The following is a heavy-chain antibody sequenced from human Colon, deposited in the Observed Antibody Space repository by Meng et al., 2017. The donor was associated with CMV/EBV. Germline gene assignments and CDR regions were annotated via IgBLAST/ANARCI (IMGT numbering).Heavy chain of an antibody. CDR2: ISSSGRTI. D-gene: IGHD6-13*01. J-gene: IGHJ5*02. CDR3: VRTPAAATGWFDP. V-gene: IGHV3-11*01. Sequence: GGCLRLSCAASRFSFTDYSMSWVRQAPGKGLGWISYISSSGRTIYYADSVRGRFTISRENARKSLFLQMNPLRADDTAVYYCVRTPAAATGWFDPWGQGTLVTVSS. CDR1: RFSFTDYS.